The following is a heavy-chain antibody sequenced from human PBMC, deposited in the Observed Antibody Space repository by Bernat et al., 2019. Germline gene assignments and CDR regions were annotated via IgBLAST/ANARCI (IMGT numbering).Heavy chain of an antibody. CDR1: GFTFSNYG. CDR2: ISGGGENT. J-gene: IGHJ4*02. Sequence: EVQLVESGGGSVEPGGSLRLSCAASGFTFSNYGMIWVRQAPGKGPEWVSTISGGGENTHYADSVKGLFTISRDDSKNTLFLNMNSLRAEDTALYYCAIEPPHYDFWIGSDYWGQGTLVTVSS. D-gene: IGHD3-3*01. CDR3: AIEPPHYDFWIGSDY. V-gene: IGHV3-23*04.